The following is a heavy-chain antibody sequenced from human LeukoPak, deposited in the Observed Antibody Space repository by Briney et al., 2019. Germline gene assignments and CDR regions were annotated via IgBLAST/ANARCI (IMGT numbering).Heavy chain of an antibody. CDR3: ARDQYYSDSSSYPYDI. CDR2: ISGSSSHA. V-gene: IGHV3-21*01. CDR1: GFSFSIYN. Sequence: GGSLRLSCEASGFSFSIYNMNWVRLAPGKGLEWVSSISGSSSHAWYADSVKGRFTSSRDNAKNSLYLQMSSLRVEDTAVYYCARDQYYSDSSSYPYDIWGQGTMVTVSS. D-gene: IGHD3-22*01. J-gene: IGHJ3*02.